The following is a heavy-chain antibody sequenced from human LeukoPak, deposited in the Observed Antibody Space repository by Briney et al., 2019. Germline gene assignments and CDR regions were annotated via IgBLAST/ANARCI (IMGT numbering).Heavy chain of an antibody. V-gene: IGHV4-4*07. J-gene: IGHJ4*02. Sequence: PSETLSLTCTVSGGSISSYYWSWIRQPAGKGLEWIGRIHTSGSSNYNPSLKSRVTISVDTSKNQFSLNLNSVTAADTAVYYCARVTGYVIEDNFDYWGQGTLLTVSS. CDR3: ARVTGYVIEDNFDY. CDR1: GGSISSYY. CDR2: IHTSGSS. D-gene: IGHD2-15*01.